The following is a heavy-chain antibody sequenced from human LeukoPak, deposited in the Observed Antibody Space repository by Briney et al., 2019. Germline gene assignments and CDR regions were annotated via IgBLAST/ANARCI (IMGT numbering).Heavy chain of an antibody. CDR1: GFTFSDYY. D-gene: IGHD1-26*01. CDR2: ICSSGSTI. V-gene: IGHV3-11*01. Sequence: GESLRLSCAASGFTFSDYYMSWIGQPPGRGLKWVSYICSSGSTIYYAASVKGRFTISRDNAKNSLYLQMNRLGAEDTAVYYCERDKGGGYRDNWGQGTLVTVSS. CDR3: ERDKGGGYRDN. J-gene: IGHJ4*02.